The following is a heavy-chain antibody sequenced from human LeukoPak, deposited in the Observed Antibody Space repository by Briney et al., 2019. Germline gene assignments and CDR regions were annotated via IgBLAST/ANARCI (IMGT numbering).Heavy chain of an antibody. V-gene: IGHV3-30-3*01. D-gene: IGHD1-7*01. Sequence: GGSLRLSCAASGFTFSYNTMHWLRRAPGKGLEWVVLVSYDGSIKRYADSVKGRFTISRDNPNNILYLQMNSLRAEDTAVYYCARGGWNYVFNYWGQGTLVTVSS. CDR3: ARGGWNYVFNY. J-gene: IGHJ4*02. CDR2: VSYDGSIK. CDR1: GFTFSYNT.